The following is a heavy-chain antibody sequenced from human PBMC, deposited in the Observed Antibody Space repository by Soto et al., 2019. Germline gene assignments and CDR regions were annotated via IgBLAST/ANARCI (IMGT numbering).Heavy chain of an antibody. CDR3: VRDYLLNGFDP. V-gene: IGHV4-59*01. CDR1: GGSISNYY. CDR2: VYYSGST. Sequence: ASETLSLTCTVSGGSISNYYWTWVRQPPGKGLEWIGYVYYSGSTNYNPSLESRVAISIDASKNQFSLKMKSVTAADTAVYYCVRDYLLNGFDPCGQGALVTVYS. D-gene: IGHD2-15*01. J-gene: IGHJ5*02.